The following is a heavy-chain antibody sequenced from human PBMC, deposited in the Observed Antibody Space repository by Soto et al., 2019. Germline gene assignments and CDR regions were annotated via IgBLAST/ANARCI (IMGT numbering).Heavy chain of an antibody. CDR2: ISYDGSNK. D-gene: IGHD6-6*01. V-gene: IGHV3-30*18. CDR1: GCTFSSYG. Sequence: QVQLVESGGGVVQPGRSLRLSCAASGCTFSSYGMHWVRQAPGKGLEWVAVISYDGSNKYYADSVKGRFTISRDNSKNTLYLQMNSLRAEDTAVHYCAKVGEAQYSSSSPDYWGQGTLVTVSS. CDR3: AKVGEAQYSSSSPDY. J-gene: IGHJ4*02.